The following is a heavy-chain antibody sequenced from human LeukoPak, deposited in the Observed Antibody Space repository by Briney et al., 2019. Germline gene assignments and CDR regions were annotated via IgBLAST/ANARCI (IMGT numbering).Heavy chain of an antibody. Sequence: GGCLRLSRAASLFILRQYGMNSVPEAPGKGLEWVSGITSRSTTYYADSVKGRFTISRDHSKNMVCLQINRPTAEETATYYCAKDGNWARFEDWGQGTLVTVSS. CDR3: AKDGNWARFED. J-gene: IGHJ4*02. CDR2: ITSRSTT. CDR1: LFILRQYG. V-gene: IGHV3-23*01. D-gene: IGHD7-27*01.